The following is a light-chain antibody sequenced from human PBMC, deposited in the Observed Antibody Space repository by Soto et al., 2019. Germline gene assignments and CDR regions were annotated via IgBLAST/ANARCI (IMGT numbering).Light chain of an antibody. CDR3: LQLFRYPLT. V-gene: IGKV1-9*01. Sequence: DIQLTQSPSFLSASVGDRVTITCRASQGNSNYLAWYQQKPGKAPELLVSSASTLQSGVPSRFSGGGSETEFSLTIGTLQPEDFATYYCLQLFRYPLTFGGGTKVDLK. J-gene: IGKJ4*01. CDR1: QGNSNY. CDR2: SAS.